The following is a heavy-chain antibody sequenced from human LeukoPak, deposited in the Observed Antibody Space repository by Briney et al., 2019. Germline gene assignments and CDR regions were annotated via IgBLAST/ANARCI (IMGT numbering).Heavy chain of an antibody. Sequence: PSETLSLTCTVSDGSMSGYYWSWIRQPPGKGLEWIGYTYYSGSTNYNPSLKRRVTISEDRSMNQFSLKLSSVTAADTAVYYCARHKSDYDDYHALWGQGTLVTVSS. CDR1: DGSMSGYY. V-gene: IGHV4-59*08. CDR2: TYYSGST. D-gene: IGHD4-17*01. J-gene: IGHJ4*02. CDR3: ARHKSDYDDYHAL.